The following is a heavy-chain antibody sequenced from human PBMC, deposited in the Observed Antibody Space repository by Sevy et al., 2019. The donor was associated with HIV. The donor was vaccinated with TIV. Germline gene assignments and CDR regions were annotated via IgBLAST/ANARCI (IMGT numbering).Heavy chain of an antibody. CDR1: GGSFSGYY. Sequence: SETLSLTCAVYGGSFSGYYWSWIRQPPGKGLEWIGEINHSGSTNYNPPLKSRVTISVDTSKNQFSLKLSSVTAADTAVYYCARGVAAAPYYYYYMDVWGKGTTVTVSS. V-gene: IGHV4-34*01. CDR3: ARGVAAAPYYYYYMDV. CDR2: INHSGST. D-gene: IGHD6-13*01. J-gene: IGHJ6*03.